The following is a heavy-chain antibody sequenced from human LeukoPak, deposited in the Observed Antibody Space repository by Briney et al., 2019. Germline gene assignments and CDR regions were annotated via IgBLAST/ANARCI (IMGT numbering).Heavy chain of an antibody. V-gene: IGHV1-69*05. CDR1: GGTFSSYA. J-gene: IGHJ5*02. CDR3: ARDLIAAAGTRGNFWFDP. CDR2: IIPIFGTA. D-gene: IGHD6-13*01. Sequence: GSSVKVSCKASGGTFSSYAISWVRQAPGQGLEWMGGIIPIFGTANYAQKFQGRVTIITDESTSTAYMELSSLRSEDTAVYYCARDLIAAAGTRGNFWFDPWGQGTLVTVSS.